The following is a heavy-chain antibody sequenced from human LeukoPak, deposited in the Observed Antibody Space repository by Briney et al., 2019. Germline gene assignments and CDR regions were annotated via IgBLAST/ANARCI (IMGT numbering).Heavy chain of an antibody. Sequence: ASVKVSCKASGYSFTDYYMHWVRQAPGQGLEWMGWINLNSGDIKSAQKFQGRVTMTRDTSITTVYMEVSWLTSDDTAIYYCARADRLHGGPYLIGPWGQGALVTVSS. CDR1: GYSFTDYY. V-gene: IGHV1-2*02. CDR3: ARADRLHGGPYLIGP. J-gene: IGHJ5*02. CDR2: INLNSGDI. D-gene: IGHD2-21*01.